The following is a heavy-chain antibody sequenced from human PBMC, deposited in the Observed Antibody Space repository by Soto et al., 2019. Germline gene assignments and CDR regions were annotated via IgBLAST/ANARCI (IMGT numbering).Heavy chain of an antibody. D-gene: IGHD3-3*01. CDR3: AGITIFGVVRHYYYYMDV. CDR1: GFTFSSYS. V-gene: IGHV3-48*01. J-gene: IGHJ6*03. Sequence: GGSLRLSCAASGFTFSSYSMNWVRQAPGKGLEWVSYISSSSSTIYYADSVKGRFTISRDNAKNSLYLQMNSLRAEDTAVYYCAGITIFGVVRHYYYYMDVWGKGTTVTVSS. CDR2: ISSSSSTI.